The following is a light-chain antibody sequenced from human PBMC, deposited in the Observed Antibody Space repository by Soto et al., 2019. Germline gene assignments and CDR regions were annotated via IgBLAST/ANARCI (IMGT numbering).Light chain of an antibody. Sequence: EIVLTQFPGTLSLSPGERATLSCRASQSLSSSYLAWYQQKPGQAPRLLMYGESNRATGIPDRFSGSGSGTDFALTISRLEPEDFAVYYCQQYSSSSVTFGQGTKLEIK. J-gene: IGKJ1*01. CDR3: QQYSSSSVT. CDR1: QSLSSSY. V-gene: IGKV3-20*01. CDR2: GES.